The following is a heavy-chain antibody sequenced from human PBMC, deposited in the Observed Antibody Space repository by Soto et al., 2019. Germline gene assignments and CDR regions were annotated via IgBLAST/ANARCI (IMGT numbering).Heavy chain of an antibody. D-gene: IGHD2-15*01. V-gene: IGHV4-34*01. J-gene: IGHJ5*02. Sequence: QVHLQQWGAGLLKPSETLSLTCAVYGGSLSDTYWNWFRQPPGKGLEWIGEINHNSNTIYNPSLTSRVTISVDASKNNLSLKLTSVTAADAAVYYCATVVRLFRGRFDPWGQGTLVTVSS. CDR1: GGSLSDTY. CDR2: INHNSNT. CDR3: ATVVRLFRGRFDP.